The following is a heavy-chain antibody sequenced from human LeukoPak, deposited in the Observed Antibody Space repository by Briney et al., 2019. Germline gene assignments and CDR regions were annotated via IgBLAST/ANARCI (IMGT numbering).Heavy chain of an antibody. CDR1: GYSFTNYW. CDR2: IYPDDSDI. V-gene: IGHV5-51*07. D-gene: IGHD3-22*01. CDR3: ARLHLGSSGSADY. J-gene: IGHJ4*02. Sequence: GESLKISCKGSGYSFTNYWIGWVHQMPGKGLEWMGIIYPDDSDIRYSPSFQGQVTISVDKSINTAYLQWSSLKASDTAMYYCARLHLGSSGSADYWGQGTLVTVSS.